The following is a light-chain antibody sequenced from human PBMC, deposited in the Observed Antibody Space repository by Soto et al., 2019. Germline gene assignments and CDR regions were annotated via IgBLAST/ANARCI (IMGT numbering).Light chain of an antibody. CDR2: DAS. CDR3: QKRRNWPRRT. Sequence: EIVLTQSPATLSLSPRERATLSCRASQSVSSYLAWYQQKPGQAPRLLIYDASNRATGIPARFSGSGSGTDFTLTISSREPEDFAVYYCQKRRNWPRRTFGQGTKVDIK. V-gene: IGKV3-11*01. CDR1: QSVSSY. J-gene: IGKJ1*01.